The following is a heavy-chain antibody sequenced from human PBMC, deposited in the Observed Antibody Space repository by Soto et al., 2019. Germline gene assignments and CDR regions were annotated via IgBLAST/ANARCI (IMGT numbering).Heavy chain of an antibody. CDR2: ISSSSDYI. V-gene: IGHV3-21*01. CDR3: ARSVPAAPFDI. Sequence: EVQLVESGGGLVKPGGSLRLSCAASGFTFSSYSMNWVRQAPGKGLEWVSSISSSSDYIFYADSVKGRFTISRDNAKNSLYLQMNSLRAEDTVVYYCARSVPAAPFDIWGQGTMVIVSS. J-gene: IGHJ3*02. D-gene: IGHD2-2*01. CDR1: GFTFSSYS.